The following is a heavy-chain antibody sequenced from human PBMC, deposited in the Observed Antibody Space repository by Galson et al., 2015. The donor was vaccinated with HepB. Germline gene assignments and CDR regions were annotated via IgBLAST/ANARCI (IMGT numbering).Heavy chain of an antibody. D-gene: IGHD6-19*01. V-gene: IGHV3-30*18. CDR1: GFTFSSYG. CDR2: ISYDGSNK. Sequence: SLRLSCAASGFTFSSYGMHWVRQAPGKGLEWVAVISYDGSNKYYADSVKGRFTISRDNSKNTLYLQMNSLRAEDTAVYYCAKDSWLLHEPYAFDIWGQGTMVTVSS. J-gene: IGHJ3*02. CDR3: AKDSWLLHEPYAFDI.